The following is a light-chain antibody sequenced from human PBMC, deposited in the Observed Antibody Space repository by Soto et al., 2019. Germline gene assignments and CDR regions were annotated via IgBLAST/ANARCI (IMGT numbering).Light chain of an antibody. CDR2: GND. J-gene: IGLJ1*01. CDR1: ISNLGARYD. Sequence: QSVLTQPPSLSGAPGQRVTISCTGSISNLGARYDVHWYQQLPGTAPKLLIYGNDNRPPGVPDRFSGSKSGTSASLAITGLQTEDEADYYCQSYDSSLRGFVFGSGTKVTVL. V-gene: IGLV1-40*01. CDR3: QSYDSSLRGFV.